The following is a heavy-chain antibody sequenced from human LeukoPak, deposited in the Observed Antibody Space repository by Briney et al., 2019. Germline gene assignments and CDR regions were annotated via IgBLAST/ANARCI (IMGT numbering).Heavy chain of an antibody. V-gene: IGHV3-64D*09. J-gene: IGHJ4*02. CDR1: GFTFSTLY. Sequence: PGGSLRLSCSASGFTFSTLYMHWVRQAPGKGLEYVSAISSNGGSTYYADSVKGRFTISRDNSKNTLYLQMSSLRAEDTAVYHCVKDDSYYYDSSGYPHWGQGTLVTVSS. D-gene: IGHD3-22*01. CDR2: ISSNGGST. CDR3: VKDDSYYYDSSGYPH.